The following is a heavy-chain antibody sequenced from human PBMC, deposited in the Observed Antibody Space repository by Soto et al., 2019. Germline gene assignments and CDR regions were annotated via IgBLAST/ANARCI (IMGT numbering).Heavy chain of an antibody. J-gene: IGHJ3*01. CDR2: ISYDGINQ. D-gene: IGHD3-9*01. Sequence: QVQLVESGGGVVQPGTSLRLSCVASGFGFTTYAIHWVRQAPGKGLEWVAVISYDGINQNYADSVRGRFTISRDNSKNTLFLQMNSLRAEDTAVYYCAKDGILRYFFAGRSRLDVWGHGTTVIVSS. V-gene: IGHV3-30*18. CDR3: AKDGILRYFFAGRSRLDV. CDR1: GFGFTTYA.